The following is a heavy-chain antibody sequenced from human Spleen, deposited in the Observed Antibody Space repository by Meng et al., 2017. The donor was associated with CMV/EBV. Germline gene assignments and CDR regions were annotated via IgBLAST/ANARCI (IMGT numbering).Heavy chain of an antibody. CDR2: INHSGST. J-gene: IGHJ4*02. D-gene: IGHD2-2*01. CDR3: AREVVPAAKLDY. V-gene: IGHV4-34*01. Sequence: QVQLQPWGAGLLKPSETLSLTCAVYGGSFSGYYWSWIRQPPGKGLEWIGEINHSGSTNYNPSLKSRVTISVDTSKNQFSLKLSSVTAADTAVYYCAREVVPAAKLDYWGQGTLVTVSS. CDR1: GGSFSGYY.